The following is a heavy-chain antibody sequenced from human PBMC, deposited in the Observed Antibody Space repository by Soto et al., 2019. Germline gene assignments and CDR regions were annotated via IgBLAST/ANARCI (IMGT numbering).Heavy chain of an antibody. Sequence: LRLSCAASGLSFSNAWMNWVRQAPGKGLEWVGQIRSKTDGGTIFYPAPVKDRFIISRDDSRNTLYLQMNSLKTEDTAVYYCAKDPHSGDPCCRYYFDYWGQGTLVTVSS. CDR2: IRSKTDGGTI. CDR1: GLSFSNAW. CDR3: AKDPHSGDPCCRYYFDY. V-gene: IGHV3-15*01. D-gene: IGHD6-25*01. J-gene: IGHJ4*02.